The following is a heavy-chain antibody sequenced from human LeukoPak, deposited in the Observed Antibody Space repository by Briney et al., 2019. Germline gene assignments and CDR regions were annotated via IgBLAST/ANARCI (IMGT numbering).Heavy chain of an antibody. V-gene: IGHV4-59*01. D-gene: IGHD3-10*01. CDR2: IYYSGST. Sequence: SETLSLTCTVSGGSISSYYWSWIRQPPGKGLEWIGYIYYSGSTNYNPSLKSRVTISVDTSKNQFSLKLSSVTAADTAVYYCARELGRGYFDYWGQGTLVTVSS. J-gene: IGHJ4*02. CDR1: GGSISSYY. CDR3: ARELGRGYFDY.